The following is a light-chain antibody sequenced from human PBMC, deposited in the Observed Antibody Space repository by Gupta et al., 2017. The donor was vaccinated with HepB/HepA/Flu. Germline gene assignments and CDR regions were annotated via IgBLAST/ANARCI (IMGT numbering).Light chain of an antibody. CDR3: CSYAGGHTWV. V-gene: IGLV2-11*01. J-gene: IGLJ2*01. CDR2: DVN. CDR1: NSDIGGYNY. Sequence: QSSLTQPRSVAGAPGQSVTISCTGTNSDIGGYNYVSWYQHHPGKAPRLMIYDVNKRPSVVPDRFSGSKSGDTASLTISGLQAEDESDYHCCSYAGGHTWVFGGGTKVTVL.